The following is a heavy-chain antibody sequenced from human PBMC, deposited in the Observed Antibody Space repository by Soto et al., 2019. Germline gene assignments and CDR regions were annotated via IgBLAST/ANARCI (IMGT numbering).Heavy chain of an antibody. CDR2: IYYSGST. CDR3: ARDLGYCSGGSCYSPYYFDY. V-gene: IGHV4-31*03. CDR1: GGSISSGGYY. J-gene: IGHJ4*02. D-gene: IGHD2-15*01. Sequence: QVQLQESGPGLVQPSQTLSLTCTVSGGSISSGGYYWSWIRQHPGKGLEWIGYIYYSGSTYYNPSPKSRVTLSVDTSKNQLALKLSFVTSADTAVYYCARDLGYCSGGSCYSPYYFDYWCQGTLVTVSS.